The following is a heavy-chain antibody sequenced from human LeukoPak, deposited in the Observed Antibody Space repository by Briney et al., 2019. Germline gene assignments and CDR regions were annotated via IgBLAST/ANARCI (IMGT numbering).Heavy chain of an antibody. D-gene: IGHD6-19*01. V-gene: IGHV3-66*01. CDR1: GFTVSSNY. CDR3: ARGSYSSGWYYFDY. Sequence: SGGSLRLSCAASGFTVSSNYMSWVRQAPGKGLEWVSVIYSGGSTYYADSVKGRFTISRDNSKNTLYLQMNSLRAEDTAVYYCARGSYSSGWYYFDYWGQGTLVTVSS. J-gene: IGHJ4*02. CDR2: IYSGGST.